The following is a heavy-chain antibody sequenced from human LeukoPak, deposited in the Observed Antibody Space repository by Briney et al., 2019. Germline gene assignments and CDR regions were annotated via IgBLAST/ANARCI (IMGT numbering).Heavy chain of an antibody. J-gene: IGHJ3*02. CDR3: ARSTFMVRGVIMAFDI. V-gene: IGHV1-69*13. Sequence: SVKVSCKASGYTFTGYYMHWVRQAPGQGLEWMGGIIPIFGTANYAQKFQGRVTITADESTSTAYMELSSLRSEDTAVYYCARSTFMVRGVIMAFDIWGQGTMVTVSS. CDR2: IIPIFGTA. CDR1: GYTFTGYY. D-gene: IGHD3-10*01.